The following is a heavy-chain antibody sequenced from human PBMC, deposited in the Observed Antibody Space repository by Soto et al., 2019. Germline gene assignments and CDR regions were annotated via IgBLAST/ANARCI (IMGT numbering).Heavy chain of an antibody. CDR3: ARLDYSSLGSNYHYYMDV. D-gene: IGHD4-4*01. Sequence: QLQLQESGPGLLKPSETLYLTCTVSGGSISSSRYYWGWIRQPPGKGLEWIGSIYYSGNTYNNPSLKSRVTIAVDTSKNQFSLKLSSVTAADTAVYYCARLDYSSLGSNYHYYMDVWGKGTTVTVSS. CDR2: IYYSGNT. J-gene: IGHJ6*03. V-gene: IGHV4-39*01. CDR1: GGSISSSRYY.